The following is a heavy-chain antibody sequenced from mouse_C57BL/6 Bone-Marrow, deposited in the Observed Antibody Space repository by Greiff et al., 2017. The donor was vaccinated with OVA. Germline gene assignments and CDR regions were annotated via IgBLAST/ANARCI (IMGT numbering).Heavy chain of an antibody. D-gene: IGHD1-1*01. CDR3: ARRGYTTVVGYFDV. CDR2: INPNNGGT. CDR1: GYTFTDYN. V-gene: IGHV1-22*01. Sequence: EVQLQESGPELVKPGASVKMSCKASGYTFTDYNMHWVKQSHGKSLEWIGYINPNNGGTSYNQKFKGKATLTVNKSSSTAYMELRSLTSEDSAVYYCARRGYTTVVGYFDVWGTGTTVTVSS. J-gene: IGHJ1*03.